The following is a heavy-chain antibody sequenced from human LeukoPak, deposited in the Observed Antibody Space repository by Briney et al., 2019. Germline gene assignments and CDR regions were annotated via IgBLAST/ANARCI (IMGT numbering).Heavy chain of an antibody. D-gene: IGHD1-26*01. Sequence: PSETLSLTCTVSRGSITTYYCSWIRQPAGKGLEWIGNVYHSGSTTYNQSLKSRVSMSVDMSKNQFTLNLRSVTAADTATYYCATDRQEGGSPSYWFAPWGQGTQVTVSS. CDR2: VYHSGST. CDR1: RGSITTYY. CDR3: ATDRQEGGSPSYWFAP. V-gene: IGHV4-59*01. J-gene: IGHJ5*02.